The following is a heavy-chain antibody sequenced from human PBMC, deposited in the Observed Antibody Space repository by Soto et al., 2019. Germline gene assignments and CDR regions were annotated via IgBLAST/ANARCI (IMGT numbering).Heavy chain of an antibody. J-gene: IGHJ4*02. CDR1: GFTFSSYA. CDR3: ARDLAIFGVAGVDY. V-gene: IGHV3-30-3*01. D-gene: IGHD3-3*01. Sequence: QVQLVESGGGVVQPGRSLRLSCAASGFTFSSYAMHWVRQAPGKGLEWVAVISYDGSNKYYADSVKGRFTISRDNSKNTLYLQMNSLRAEDTAVYYCARDLAIFGVAGVDYWGQGTLVTVSS. CDR2: ISYDGSNK.